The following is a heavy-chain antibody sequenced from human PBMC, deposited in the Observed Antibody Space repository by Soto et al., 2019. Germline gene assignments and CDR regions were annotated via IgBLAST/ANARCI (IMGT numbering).Heavy chain of an antibody. J-gene: IGHJ6*02. CDR3: ARILVDIVVYGMDV. CDR1: GGSISSGDYY. CDR2: IYYSGST. D-gene: IGHD5-12*01. Sequence: QVQPQESGPGLVKPSQTLSLTCTVSGGSISSGDYYWSWIRQPPGKGLEWIGYIYYSGSTYYNPSLKSRVITSVDTSKNQFSLKLSSVTAADTAVYYCARILVDIVVYGMDVWGQGTTVTVSS. V-gene: IGHV4-30-4*01.